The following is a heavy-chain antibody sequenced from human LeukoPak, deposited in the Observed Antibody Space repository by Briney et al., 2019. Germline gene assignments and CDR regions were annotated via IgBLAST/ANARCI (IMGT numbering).Heavy chain of an antibody. CDR3: ARDRRWLRFHGFDI. V-gene: IGHV4-59*12. CDR1: CSSISRYY. Sequence: SETLSLTCTVSCSSISRYYWSWIRLPPGKGLEWIGHIYYSGSTYYNPSLKSRVVISVDTSKNQFSLKLKSVTAADTAVYYCARDRRWLRFHGFDIWGQGTMVTVSS. J-gene: IGHJ3*02. D-gene: IGHD5-12*01. CDR2: IYYSGST.